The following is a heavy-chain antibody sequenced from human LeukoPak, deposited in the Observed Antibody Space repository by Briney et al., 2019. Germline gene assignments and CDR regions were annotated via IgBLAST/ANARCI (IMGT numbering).Heavy chain of an antibody. CDR2: INSDGSST. J-gene: IGHJ4*02. D-gene: IGHD3-22*01. V-gene: IGHV3-74*01. CDR3: ARYYYDSSGYYPTEGFDY. CDR1: GFTFSSYW. Sequence: GGSLRLSCAASGFTFSSYWMHWVRQAPGKGLVWASRINSDGSSTSYADSVKGRFTISRDNAKNTLYLQMNSLRAEDTAVYYCARYYYDSSGYYPTEGFDYWGQGTLVTVSS.